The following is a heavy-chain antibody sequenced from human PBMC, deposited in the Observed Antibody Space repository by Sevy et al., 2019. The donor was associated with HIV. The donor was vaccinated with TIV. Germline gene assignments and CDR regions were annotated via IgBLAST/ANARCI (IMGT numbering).Heavy chain of an antibody. CDR2: ISSSSSYI. CDR1: GFTFSSYS. D-gene: IGHD6-13*01. V-gene: IGHV3-21*01. J-gene: IGHJ5*02. CDR3: ARGGAAAGTYDP. Sequence: GGSLRLSYAASGFTFSSYSMNWVRQAPGKGLEWVSSISSSSSYIYYADSVKGRFTISRDNAKNSLYLQMNSLRAEDTAVYYCARGGAAAGTYDPWGQGTLVTVSS.